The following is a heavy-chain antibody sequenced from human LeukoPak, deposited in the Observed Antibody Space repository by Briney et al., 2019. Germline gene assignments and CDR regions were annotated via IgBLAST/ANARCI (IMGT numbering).Heavy chain of an antibody. J-gene: IGHJ4*02. CDR2: IHYSGST. Sequence: PSETLSLTCTVSGDSISGHYWSWIRQPPGKGLEWIGYIHYSGSTNYNPSLKSRVTISVDTSKNQFSLKLSSVTAAGTAVYYCVRGVSAASYWGQGTLVTVSS. D-gene: IGHD3-10*01. V-gene: IGHV4-59*11. CDR3: VRGVSAASY. CDR1: GDSISGHY.